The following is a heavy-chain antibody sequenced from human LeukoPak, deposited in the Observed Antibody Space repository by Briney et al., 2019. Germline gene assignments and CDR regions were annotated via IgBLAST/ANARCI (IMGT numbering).Heavy chain of an antibody. CDR2: ISSSGSTI. CDR1: GFTFSDYY. V-gene: IGHV3-11*01. D-gene: IGHD3-22*01. J-gene: IGHJ4*02. CDR3: ARALTYYYDSSGLNGY. Sequence: GGSLRLSCAASGFTFSDYYMSWIRQAPGKGLEWVSYISSSGSTIYYADSVKGRFTISRDNAKNSLYLQMNCLRAEDTAVYYCARALTYYYDSSGLNGYWGQGTLVTVSS.